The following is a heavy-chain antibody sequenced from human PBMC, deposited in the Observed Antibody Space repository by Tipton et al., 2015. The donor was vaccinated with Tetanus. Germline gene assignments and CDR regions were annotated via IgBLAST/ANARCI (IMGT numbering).Heavy chain of an antibody. CDR2: INHSGST. Sequence: TLSLTCAVYGGSFSGYYWSWIRQPPGKGLEWIGEINHSGSTNYNPSLKSRVTISVDTSKNQFSLKLSSVTAADTAVYYCATLYSRDDAFDIWGQGTMVTVSS. CDR1: GGSFSGYY. J-gene: IGHJ3*02. V-gene: IGHV4-34*01. CDR3: ATLYSRDDAFDI. D-gene: IGHD6-13*01.